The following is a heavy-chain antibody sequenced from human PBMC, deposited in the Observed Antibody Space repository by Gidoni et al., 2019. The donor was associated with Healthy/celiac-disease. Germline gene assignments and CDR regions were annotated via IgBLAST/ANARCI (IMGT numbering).Heavy chain of an antibody. Sequence: EVQLLESGGGLVQPGGSLRLSGAAAGFTFSSYAMSWVRQAPGMGLGWVSAISGSGGSTYYADSVKGRFTISRDNSKNTLYLQMNSLRAEDTAVYYCAKMESAVAAANHWGQGTLVTVSS. D-gene: IGHD6-13*01. V-gene: IGHV3-23*01. CDR1: GFTFSSYA. CDR2: ISGSGGST. CDR3: AKMESAVAAANH. J-gene: IGHJ5*02.